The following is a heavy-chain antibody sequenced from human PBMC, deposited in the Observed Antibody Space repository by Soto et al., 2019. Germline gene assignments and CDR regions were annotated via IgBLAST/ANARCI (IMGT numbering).Heavy chain of an antibody. CDR1: GFTFSSYA. V-gene: IGHV3-48*01. J-gene: IGHJ5*02. CDR2: ISSDRSTI. CDR3: ARHPERIAQIGWFDP. Sequence: GGSLRLSCAASGFTFSSYAMHWVRQAPGKGLEWVSDISSDRSTIYYADSVKGRFTISRDNAKNTLYLQMNSLRAEDTAVYYCARHPERIAQIGWFDPWGQGTLVTVSS. D-gene: IGHD6-13*01.